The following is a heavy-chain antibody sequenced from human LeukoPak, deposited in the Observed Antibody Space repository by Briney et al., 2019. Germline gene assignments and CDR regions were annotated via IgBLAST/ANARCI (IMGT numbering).Heavy chain of an antibody. J-gene: IGHJ4*02. D-gene: IGHD3-10*01. CDR1: GYTFTSYG. V-gene: IGHV1-18*01. CDR3: ARDADGSGTLLDY. CDR2: INADNGNT. Sequence: GASVKVSCKASGYTFTSYGISWVRQAPGQGLEWMGWINADNGNTRYAQKLQGRATMTTDTSTTTAYMDLRSLRSDDTAVYYCARDADGSGTLLDYWGQGTLVTVSS.